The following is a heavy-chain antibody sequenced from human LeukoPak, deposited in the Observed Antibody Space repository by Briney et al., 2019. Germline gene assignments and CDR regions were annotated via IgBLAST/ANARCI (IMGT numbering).Heavy chain of an antibody. V-gene: IGHV4-30-4*01. Sequence: SQTLSLTCTVSGGSISSGDYYWSWIRQPPGKGLEWIGYIYYSGSTYYNPSLKSRVTISVDTSKNQFSLKLSSVTAADTAVYYCARVPLRITMIVVVYDAFDIWGQGTMVTVSS. D-gene: IGHD3-22*01. CDR3: ARVPLRITMIVVVYDAFDI. CDR1: GGSISSGDYY. CDR2: IYYSGST. J-gene: IGHJ3*02.